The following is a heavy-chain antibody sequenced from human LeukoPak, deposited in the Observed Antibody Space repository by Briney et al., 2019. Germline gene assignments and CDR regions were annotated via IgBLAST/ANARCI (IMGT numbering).Heavy chain of an antibody. V-gene: IGHV1-46*01. J-gene: IGHJ6*02. Sequence: ASVKVSCKASGYTFTSYYMHWVRQAPGQGLEWMGIINPSGGSTSYAQKFQGRVIMTRDTSTSTVYMELSSLRSEDTAVYYCARDSKYCSSTSCYSSYGMDVWGQGTTVTVSS. CDR2: INPSGGST. D-gene: IGHD2-2*01. CDR1: GYTFTSYY. CDR3: ARDSKYCSSTSCYSSYGMDV.